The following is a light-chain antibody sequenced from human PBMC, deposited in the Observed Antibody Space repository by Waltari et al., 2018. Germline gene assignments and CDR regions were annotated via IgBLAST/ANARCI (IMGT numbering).Light chain of an antibody. CDR1: SSNIGSNY. CDR3: AAWDDSLSVGV. J-gene: IGLJ3*02. Sequence: QSVLTQPPSASGTPGQRVTISCSGSSSNIGSNYVYWYQQLPGTAPKVLIYRNDTRPSGVTDRFSGSKSGTSASLAISGLRSEDEADYYCAAWDDSLSVGVFGGGTKLTVL. V-gene: IGLV1-47*01. CDR2: RND.